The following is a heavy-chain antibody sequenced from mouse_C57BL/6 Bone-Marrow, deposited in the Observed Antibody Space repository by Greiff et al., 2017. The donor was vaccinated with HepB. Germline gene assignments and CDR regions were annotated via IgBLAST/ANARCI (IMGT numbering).Heavy chain of an antibody. V-gene: IGHV1-18*01. CDR2: INPNNGGT. Sequence: EVQLQESGPELVKPGASVKIPCKASGYTFTDYNMDWVKQSHGKSLEWIGDINPNNGGTIYNQKFKGKATLTVDKSSNTAYMELRSLTSEDTAVYYCARWGTYDGYQDYFDYWGQGTTLTVSS. J-gene: IGHJ2*01. CDR3: ARWGTYDGYQDYFDY. D-gene: IGHD2-3*01. CDR1: GYTFTDYN.